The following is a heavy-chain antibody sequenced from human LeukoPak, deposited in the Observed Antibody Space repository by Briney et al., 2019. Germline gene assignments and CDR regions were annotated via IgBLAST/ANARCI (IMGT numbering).Heavy chain of an antibody. CDR2: ISGSGERT. CDR3: ARDCYGSGMVLCGMDV. J-gene: IGHJ6*02. CDR1: GFMFSSYA. V-gene: IGHV3-23*01. Sequence: GGSLRLSCAASGFMFSSYAMNWVRQAPGKGLEWVSRISGSGERTDYGDSVKGRFTISRDNSKNTLYLQMNSLRAEDTAVYYCARDCYGSGMVLCGMDVWGQGTTVTVSS. D-gene: IGHD3-10*01.